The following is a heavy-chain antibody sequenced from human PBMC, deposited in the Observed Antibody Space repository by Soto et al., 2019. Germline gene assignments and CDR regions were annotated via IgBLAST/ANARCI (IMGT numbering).Heavy chain of an antibody. CDR2: INPSGGST. J-gene: IGHJ4*02. V-gene: IGHV1-46*03. CDR3: ARGATISKFGTKPSPYRGSCSGGTCLPFDS. Sequence: ASVKVSCKASGYTFTSYYMHWVRQAPGQGLEWMGIINPSGGSTSYAQKFQGRVIMTRDTSTSTVYMELSSLRSEDTAVYYCARGATISKFGTKPSPYRGSCSGGTCLPFDSWGQGTLVTVSS. D-gene: IGHD2-15*01. CDR1: GYTFTSYY.